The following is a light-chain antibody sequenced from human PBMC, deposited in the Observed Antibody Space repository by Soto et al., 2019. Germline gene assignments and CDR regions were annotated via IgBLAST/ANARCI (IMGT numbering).Light chain of an antibody. V-gene: IGKV3-20*01. Sequence: EIVLTQSPGSLSLSPGEGATLSCWASQSVSSSYLAWYQQKPGQAPRLLIYGASARATGIPDRFSGSGSGTDVTLTISRLEPEDFAVYYCQQYGSSPRTFGQGTKVDIK. CDR2: GAS. CDR1: QSVSSSY. CDR3: QQYGSSPRT. J-gene: IGKJ1*01.